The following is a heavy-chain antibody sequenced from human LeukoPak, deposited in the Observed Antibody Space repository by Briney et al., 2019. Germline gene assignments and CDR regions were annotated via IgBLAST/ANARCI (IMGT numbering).Heavy chain of an antibody. CDR1: GFTFNNYA. D-gene: IGHD1-14*01. CDR3: ARDKGNHPYNWFDP. CDR2: IWYDGSNK. V-gene: IGHV3-33*01. J-gene: IGHJ5*02. Sequence: PGRSLRLSCAASGFTFNNYAMHWVRQAPGKGLEWVTTIWYDGSNKYYGDSVKGRFTITRGNSKSTLYLQMNSLRAEDTAVYYCARDKGNHPYNWFDPWGQGTLVTVSS.